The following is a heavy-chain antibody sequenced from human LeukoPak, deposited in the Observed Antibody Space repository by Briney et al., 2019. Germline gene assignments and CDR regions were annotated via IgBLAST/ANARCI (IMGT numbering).Heavy chain of an antibody. Sequence: PGGSLRLSCAASGFTFSNYYMNWVRQAPGKGLEWVSSISGSSSYIYYADSVKGRFTISRDNAKNSLYLQMNSLRAEDTAVYYCARDVYYYDSSGFDPWSQGTLVTVSS. CDR3: ARDVYYYDSSGFDP. D-gene: IGHD3-22*01. V-gene: IGHV3-21*01. CDR1: GFTFSNYY. CDR2: ISGSSSYI. J-gene: IGHJ5*02.